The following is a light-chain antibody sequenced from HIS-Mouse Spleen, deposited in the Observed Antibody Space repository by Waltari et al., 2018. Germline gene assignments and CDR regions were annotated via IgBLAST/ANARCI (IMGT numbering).Light chain of an antibody. CDR1: QGISSY. CDR2: AAS. J-gene: IGKJ5*01. CDR3: QQLNSYPT. Sequence: DIQLTQSPSFLSASVGDRVTITCRASQGISSYLAWYQQKPGKAPKLLIYAASTLQSGVPSRISGSGSGTEFTLTISSLQPEDFATYYCQQLNSYPTFGQGTRLEIK. V-gene: IGKV1-9*01.